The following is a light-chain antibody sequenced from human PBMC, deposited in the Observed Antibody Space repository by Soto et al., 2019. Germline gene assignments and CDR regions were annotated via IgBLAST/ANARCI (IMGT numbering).Light chain of an antibody. J-gene: IGLJ3*02. V-gene: IGLV2-11*01. Sequence: QSVLTQPGSVAGSPGQWVTISCPGTTIDVGGYNFVSWYQQHPGKAPKLMIYDVSKRPSGVPDRFSGSKSVNTASLTISGRQAEDEADYYCCSYAGSYTWVFGGGTKVTVL. CDR2: DVS. CDR3: CSYAGSYTWV. CDR1: TIDVGGYNF.